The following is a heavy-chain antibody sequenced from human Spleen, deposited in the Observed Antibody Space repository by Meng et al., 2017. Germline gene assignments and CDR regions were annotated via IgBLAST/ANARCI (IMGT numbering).Heavy chain of an antibody. CDR3: ARARRYSSSSHPLDP. V-gene: IGHV4-30-4*01. CDR2: IYYSGST. J-gene: IGHJ5*02. Sequence: QVQLQESGPGLVKPSQTLSLTCTVSGGSISSADYYWSWIRQPPGKGLEWIGYIYYSGSTYYNPSLKSRLTISVDTSKNQFSLKLSSVTAADTAVYYCARARRYSSSSHPLDPWGQGTLVTVSS. D-gene: IGHD6-6*01. CDR1: GGSISSADYY.